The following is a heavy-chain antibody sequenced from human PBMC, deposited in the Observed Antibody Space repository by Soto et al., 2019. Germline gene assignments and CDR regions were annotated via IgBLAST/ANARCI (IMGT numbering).Heavy chain of an antibody. CDR2: IKNKADGGTT. D-gene: IGHD2-2*01. J-gene: IGHJ4*02. CDR3: TTGWSSKDY. V-gene: IGHV3-15*01. Sequence: EVQLVESGGGLVKPGGSLRLSCAASGFIFSNAWMTLVRQAPGKGLEWVGRIKNKADGGTTDFAAPVKGRFFISRDDSKNTLYLPMNRLKAEDTAVYFCTTGWSSKDYWGQGTLVTVSS. CDR1: GFIFSNAW.